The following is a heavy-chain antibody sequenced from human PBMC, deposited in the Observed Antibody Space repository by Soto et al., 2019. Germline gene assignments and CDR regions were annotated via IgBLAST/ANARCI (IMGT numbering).Heavy chain of an antibody. CDR2: IYHSGTT. Sequence: QVQLQESGPGLLKPSGTLSLTCAVSGGSISSPNWWSWVRQSPGKGLEWIGEIYHSGTTNYNPSLKSRVTISLEKSKNQFSLKMTSVTAADTAMYYCAKEVAVVPGAIRGYGLDVWGPGTTVTVSS. CDR1: GGSISSPNW. V-gene: IGHV4-4*02. D-gene: IGHD2-2*02. J-gene: IGHJ6*02. CDR3: AKEVAVVPGAIRGYGLDV.